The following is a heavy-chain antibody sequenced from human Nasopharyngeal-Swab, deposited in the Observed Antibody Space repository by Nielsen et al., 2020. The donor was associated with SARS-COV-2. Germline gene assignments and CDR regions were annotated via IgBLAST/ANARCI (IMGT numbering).Heavy chain of an antibody. CDR3: ARRVVSPEFYFDY. V-gene: IGHV4-39*01. D-gene: IGHD2-2*01. CDR2: IDDSGAT. Sequence: GMGREWVGNIDDSGATFYSPSLKTRVTLSVDTSQNQFSLNLISVTAADTAVYYCARRVVSPEFYFDYWGQGALVTVSS. J-gene: IGHJ4*02.